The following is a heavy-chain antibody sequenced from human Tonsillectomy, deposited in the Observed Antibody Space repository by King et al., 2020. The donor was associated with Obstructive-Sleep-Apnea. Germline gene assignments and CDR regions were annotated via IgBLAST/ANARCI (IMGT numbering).Heavy chain of an antibody. CDR3: AKDKDSSGWYADY. CDR1: GFTFGDYA. Sequence: VQLVESGGGLVQPGRSLRLSCVASGFTFGDYAMHWVRQAPGKGLEWVSGISWNSGSIGYVDSVKGRFTISRDNVKKSLYLQMNSLRVEDTALYYCAKDKDSSGWYADYWGQGTLVTVSS. D-gene: IGHD6-19*01. V-gene: IGHV3-9*01. J-gene: IGHJ4*02. CDR2: ISWNSGSI.